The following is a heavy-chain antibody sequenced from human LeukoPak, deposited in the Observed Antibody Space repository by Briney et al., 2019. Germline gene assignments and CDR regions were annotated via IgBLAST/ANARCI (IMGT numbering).Heavy chain of an antibody. Sequence: ASVKVPCKASGYTFTSYGISWVRQAPGQGLEWMGWISAYNGNTNYAQKLQGRVTMTTDTSTSTAYMELRSLRSDDTAVYYCARVRPDDFWSGYYSGIDYWGQGTLVTVSS. CDR2: ISAYNGNT. CDR1: GYTFTSYG. CDR3: ARVRPDDFWSGYYSGIDY. V-gene: IGHV1-18*01. D-gene: IGHD3-3*01. J-gene: IGHJ4*02.